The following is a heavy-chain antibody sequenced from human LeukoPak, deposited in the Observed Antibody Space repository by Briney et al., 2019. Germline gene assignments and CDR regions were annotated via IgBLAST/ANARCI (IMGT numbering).Heavy chain of an antibody. D-gene: IGHD3-22*01. V-gene: IGHV5-51*01. J-gene: IGHJ4*02. CDR2: IYPGDSDT. CDR3: ARSASKYYYDSSGYFL. CDR1: GYSFNSYW. Sequence: GESLKISCKGSGYSFNSYWIGWVRQMPGKGLEWMGIIYPGDSDTRYSPSFQGQVTISADKSISTAYLQWSSLKASDTAMYYCARSASKYYYDSSGYFLWGQGTLVTVSS.